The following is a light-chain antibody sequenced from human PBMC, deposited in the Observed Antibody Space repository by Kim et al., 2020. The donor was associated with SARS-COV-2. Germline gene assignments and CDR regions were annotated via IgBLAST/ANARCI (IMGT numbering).Light chain of an antibody. Sequence: VALGQTARITCGGNNIGSKNVHWYQQKPGQAPVLVIYRDGNRPSGIPERFSGSNSGNTATLTISRAQAGDEADYYCQVWDSSTVVFGGGTKLTVL. J-gene: IGLJ2*01. CDR2: RDG. V-gene: IGLV3-9*01. CDR3: QVWDSSTVV. CDR1: NIGSKN.